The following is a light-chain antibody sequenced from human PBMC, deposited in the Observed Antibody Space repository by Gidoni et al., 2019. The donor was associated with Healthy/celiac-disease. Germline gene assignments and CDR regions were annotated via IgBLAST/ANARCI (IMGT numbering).Light chain of an antibody. Sequence: QSVLTQPPSASGTPGQRFTISCSGSSSNIGSNTVNWYPQLPGTAPKLLIYSNNQRPSGVPDRVSGSKSGTSASLAISGLQSEDEADYYCAAWDDSLNVWVFGGGTKLTVL. CDR3: AAWDDSLNVWV. J-gene: IGLJ3*02. CDR2: SNN. CDR1: SSNIGSNT. V-gene: IGLV1-44*01.